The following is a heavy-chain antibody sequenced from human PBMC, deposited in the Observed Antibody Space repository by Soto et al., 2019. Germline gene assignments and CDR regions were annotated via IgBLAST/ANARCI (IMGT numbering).Heavy chain of an antibody. CDR2: IIPIFGTA. J-gene: IGHJ6*02. V-gene: IGHV1-69*13. CDR3: ARDLTVLVPAAYYYYGMDV. D-gene: IGHD2-2*01. Sequence: GASVKVSCKASGGTFNSYAISWVRQAPGQGLEWMGGIIPIFGTANYAQKFQGRVTITADESTSTAYMELSSLRSEDTAVYYCARDLTVLVPAAYYYYGMDVWGQGTTVTVSS. CDR1: GGTFNSYA.